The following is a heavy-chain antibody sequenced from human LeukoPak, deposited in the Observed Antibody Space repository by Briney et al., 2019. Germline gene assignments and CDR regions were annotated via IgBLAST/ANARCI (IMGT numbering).Heavy chain of an antibody. D-gene: IGHD6-13*01. V-gene: IGHV3-7*02. CDR2: IKQDGSQK. CDR3: ARTSSSWSDAFDF. Sequence: GSLRLSCAASGFTFISYWMNWVRQAPGKGLECVANIKQDGSQKYYVVSVKGRFTISRDNAKNSLYLQMNSLRAEDTAVYYCARTSSSWSDAFDFWGQGTMVTVSS. J-gene: IGHJ3*01. CDR1: GFTFISYW.